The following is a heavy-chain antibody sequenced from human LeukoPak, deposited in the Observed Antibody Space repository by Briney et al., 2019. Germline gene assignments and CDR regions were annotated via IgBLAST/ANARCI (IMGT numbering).Heavy chain of an antibody. D-gene: IGHD5-12*01. CDR2: INSDGSTT. CDR3: TAAPMSGYAYTLGY. Sequence: GGSLRLSCAASGFTFSSYWMHWVRQDPGKGLVWVSRINSDGSTTNYADSVKGRFTISRDNAKNTLYLQMNSPRAEDTAVYYCTAAPMSGYAYTLGYWGQGTLVTVSS. J-gene: IGHJ4*02. CDR1: GFTFSSYW. V-gene: IGHV3-74*01.